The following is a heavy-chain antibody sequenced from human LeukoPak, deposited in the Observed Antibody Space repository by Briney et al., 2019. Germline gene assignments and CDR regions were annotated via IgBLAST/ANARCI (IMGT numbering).Heavy chain of an antibody. V-gene: IGHV4-30-4*08. J-gene: IGHJ4*02. CDR2: IYYSGST. Sequence: SETLSLTCTVSGGSISSGDYYWGWIRQPPGKGLEWIGYIYYSGSTYYNPSLKSRVTISVDTSKNQFSLKLSSVTAADTAVYYCARDASRGGVAYDYWGQGTLVTVSS. CDR3: ARDASRGGVAYDY. D-gene: IGHD3-3*01. CDR1: GGSISSGDYY.